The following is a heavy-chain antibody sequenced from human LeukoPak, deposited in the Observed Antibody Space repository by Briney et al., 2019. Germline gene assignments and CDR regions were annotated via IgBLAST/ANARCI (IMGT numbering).Heavy chain of an antibody. CDR1: GFSLTTSGVG. D-gene: IGHD2-2*01. CDR3: AHMGDIGVVPGAKDYFYYGMDV. J-gene: IGHJ6*02. Sequence: SGPTLVNPTQTLTVTCTFSGFSLTTSGVGVGWIRQPPGKALEWLALIYWDDDKRYSPSLKSRLTITKDTSKNQVVLTMTNMDPVDTATYACAHMGDIGVVPGAKDYFYYGMDVWGQGTTVTVSS. CDR2: IYWDDDK. V-gene: IGHV2-5*02.